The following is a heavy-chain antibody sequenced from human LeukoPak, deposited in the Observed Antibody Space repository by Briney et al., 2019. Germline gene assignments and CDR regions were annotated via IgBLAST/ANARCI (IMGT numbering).Heavy chain of an antibody. J-gene: IGHJ3*02. D-gene: IGHD2-2*01. CDR3: ARDVGYCSSTSCYYDAFDI. V-gene: IGHV4-30-2*01. CDR2: IYHSGST. CDR1: GGSISSGGYS. Sequence: SETLSLTCAVSGGSISSGGYSWSWIRQPPGKGLEWIGYIYHSGSTYYNPSLKSRVTISVDTSKNQFSLKLSSVTAADTAVYYCARDVGYCSSTSCYYDAFDIWGRGTTVTVSS.